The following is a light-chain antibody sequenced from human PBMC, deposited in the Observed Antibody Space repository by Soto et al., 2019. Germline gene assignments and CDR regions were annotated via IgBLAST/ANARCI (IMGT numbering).Light chain of an antibody. CDR3: QESYSHSRT. Sequence: DIQMTQSPSSLSASVGDRDTITCRASQSINTYLNWYQQKPGKAPKLLIYAASSLQSGVPSRFSGSGSGTDFTLTIGSLQPEDFATYYCQESYSHSRTFGPGTKVDI. CDR1: QSINTY. V-gene: IGKV1-39*01. CDR2: AAS. J-gene: IGKJ3*01.